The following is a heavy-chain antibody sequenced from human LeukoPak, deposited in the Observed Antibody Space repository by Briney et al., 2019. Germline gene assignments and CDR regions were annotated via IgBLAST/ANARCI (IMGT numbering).Heavy chain of an antibody. D-gene: IGHD4-23*01. CDR3: ARSGGHDAFDI. J-gene: IGHJ3*02. V-gene: IGHV6-1*01. CDR2: TYYRSKWYN. CDR1: GDSVSSYSAA. Sequence: SQTLSLTCAISGDSVSSYSAAWSWIRQSPSRGLEWLGRTYYRSKWYNDYAVSVKSRITINPDTSKNQFSLQLTSATPEDTAVYYCARSGGHDAFDIWGQGTMVTVSS.